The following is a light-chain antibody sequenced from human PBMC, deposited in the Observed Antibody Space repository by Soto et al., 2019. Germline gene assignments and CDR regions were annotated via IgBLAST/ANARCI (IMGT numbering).Light chain of an antibody. V-gene: IGKV1-9*01. J-gene: IGKJ1*01. CDR1: QCICSS. Sequence: IQLTPFPSSRSSSVGDRVTITCRASQCICSSLDWYHQTPVKAPKLRIYTASTLQSGVPSRFSGSGSGTDFTLTIPSLQPEDFSTYYCRKLNTHPRTFGQGSKVDI. CDR3: RKLNTHPRT. CDR2: TAS.